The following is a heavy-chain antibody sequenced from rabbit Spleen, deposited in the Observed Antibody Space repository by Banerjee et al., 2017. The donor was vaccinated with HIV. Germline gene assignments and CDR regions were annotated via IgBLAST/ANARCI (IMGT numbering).Heavy chain of an antibody. D-gene: IGHD6-1*01. CDR3: ARWADRDDGNADL. CDR1: GVSLNDKDV. Sequence: QSLEESGGDLVKPGASLTLTCKASGVSLNDKDVMCWVRQAPGKGLEWIACINIVTGKSVYASWAKGRFTMSRTSSTTVTLQMTSLTAADTAIYFCARWADRDDGNADLWGPGTLVTV. V-gene: IGHV1S40*01. CDR2: INIVTGKS. J-gene: IGHJ4*01.